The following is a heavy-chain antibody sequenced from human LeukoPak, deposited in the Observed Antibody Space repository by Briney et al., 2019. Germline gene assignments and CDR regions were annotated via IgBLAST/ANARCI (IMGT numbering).Heavy chain of an antibody. Sequence: PSETLSLTCTVSGGSISSYYWSWIRQPPGKELEWIGYIYYSGSTNYNPSLKSRVTISVDTSKNQFSLKLSSVTAADTAVYYCARSPCGRDGYSYYYYGMDVWGQGTTVTVSS. CDR2: IYYSGST. CDR1: GGSISSYY. J-gene: IGHJ6*02. D-gene: IGHD5-24*01. V-gene: IGHV4-59*01. CDR3: ARSPCGRDGYSYYYYGMDV.